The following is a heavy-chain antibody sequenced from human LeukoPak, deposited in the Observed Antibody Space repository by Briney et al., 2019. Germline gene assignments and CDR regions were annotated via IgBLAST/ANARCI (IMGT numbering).Heavy chain of an antibody. V-gene: IGHV4-39*01. CDR3: ARAGRGYSYGKIDY. D-gene: IGHD5-18*01. Sequence: SETLSLTCTVSGGSISSSSYYWGWIRQPPGKGLEWIGSIYYSGSTYYNPSLKGRVTISVDTSKNQFSLKLSSVTAADTAVYYCARAGRGYSYGKIDYWGQGTLVTVSS. J-gene: IGHJ4*02. CDR2: IYYSGST. CDR1: GGSISSSSYY.